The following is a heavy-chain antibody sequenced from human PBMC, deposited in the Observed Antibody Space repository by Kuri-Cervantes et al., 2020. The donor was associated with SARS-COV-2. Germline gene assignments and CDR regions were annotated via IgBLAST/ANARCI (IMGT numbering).Heavy chain of an antibody. CDR1: GGSISSSSYY. Sequence: SETLSLTCTVSGGSISSSSYYWGWIRQPPGKGLEWIGSIYYSRSTYYNPSLKSRVTISVDTSKNQFSLKLSSVTAADTAVYYCARGGYSSGWYQRTNFDYWGQGTLVTVSS. CDR2: IYYSRST. V-gene: IGHV4-39*07. D-gene: IGHD6-19*01. J-gene: IGHJ4*02. CDR3: ARGGYSSGWYQRTNFDY.